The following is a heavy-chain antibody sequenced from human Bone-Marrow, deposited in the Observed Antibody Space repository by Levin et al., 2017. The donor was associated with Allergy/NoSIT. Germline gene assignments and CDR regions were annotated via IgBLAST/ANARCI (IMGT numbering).Heavy chain of an antibody. V-gene: IGHV1-69*13. CDR1: GGTFSSYA. D-gene: IGHD6-19*01. CDR3: ARGDFSGWQRYFDL. CDR2: IIPIFGTA. J-gene: IGHJ2*01. Sequence: PGASVKVSCKASGGTFSSYAISWVRQAPGQGLEWMGGIIPIFGTANYAQKFQGRVTITADESTSTAYMELSSLRSEDTAVYYCARGDFSGWQRYFDLWGRGTLVTVSS.